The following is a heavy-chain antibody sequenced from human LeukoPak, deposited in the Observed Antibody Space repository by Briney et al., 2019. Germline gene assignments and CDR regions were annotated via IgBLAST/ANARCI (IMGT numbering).Heavy chain of an antibody. CDR2: IYDSGST. J-gene: IGHJ4*02. Sequence: SETLSLTCTVSGDSISSYYWSWIRQPPGKGLEWIGYIYDSGSTNYNPSLKSRVTISVDTSKNQFSLKLSSVTAADTAVYYCARHPGYSSGWWYFDFWGQGTLVTVSS. D-gene: IGHD5-18*01. CDR3: ARHPGYSSGWWYFDF. V-gene: IGHV4-59*08. CDR1: GDSISSYY.